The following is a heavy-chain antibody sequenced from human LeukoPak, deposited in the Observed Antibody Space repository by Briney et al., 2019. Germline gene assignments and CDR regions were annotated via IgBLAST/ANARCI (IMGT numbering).Heavy chain of an antibody. V-gene: IGHV5-51*01. CDR2: IYPRDSDT. Sequence: GESLKISRKGSGYTLNHQWIGWVRQRSGSGLELMEIIYPRDSDTRYSPSFQGHVSISADTSINTAYLEWSRLEASDTAIYYCARHSDVIGAIWGQGTLVTVSS. D-gene: IGHD3-10*01. CDR1: GYTLNHQW. CDR3: ARHSDVIGAI. J-gene: IGHJ4*02.